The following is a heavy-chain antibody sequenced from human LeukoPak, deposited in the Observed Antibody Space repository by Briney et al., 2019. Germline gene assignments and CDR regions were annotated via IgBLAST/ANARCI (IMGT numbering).Heavy chain of an antibody. J-gene: IGHJ4*02. D-gene: IGHD2-21*01. CDR1: GYSSTDYY. V-gene: IGHV1-2*02. Sequence: ASAKVSCKASGYSSTDYYIHWVRQAPGQGFEWMGWITHKSGTTKFAPKFQGRVTLTRDTSITTAYMELSNLTSDDTAVYYCVSRAGGNSDVASFDYWGQGTLVTVSS. CDR2: ITHKSGTT. CDR3: VSRAGGNSDVASFDY.